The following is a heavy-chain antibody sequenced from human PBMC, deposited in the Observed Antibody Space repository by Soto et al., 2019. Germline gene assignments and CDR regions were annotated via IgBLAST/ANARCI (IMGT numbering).Heavy chain of an antibody. Sequence: ASVKVSCKASGYTFTSYYMHWVRQAPGQGIEWIRIINPSGGSTSYAQKFQGRVTMTRDTSTSTVYMELSSLRSEDTAVYYCARDQYSNLHYGMDVWGQGTTVTVSS. CDR1: GYTFTSYY. D-gene: IGHD4-4*01. CDR3: ARDQYSNLHYGMDV. V-gene: IGHV1-46*01. J-gene: IGHJ6*02. CDR2: INPSGGST.